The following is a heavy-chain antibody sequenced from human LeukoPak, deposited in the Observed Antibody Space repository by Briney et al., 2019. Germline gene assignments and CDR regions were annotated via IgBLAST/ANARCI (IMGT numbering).Heavy chain of an antibody. CDR1: GFTFSNYG. Sequence: GGSLRLSCTASGFTFSNYGMHWVRQAPGKGLEWVAFIRYDGRNKYYADSVKGRFTISRDNSKNTLYLQMNSLRAEDTALYYCAKVPYGSGTRGGFDYWGQGTLVTVSS. CDR2: IRYDGRNK. J-gene: IGHJ4*02. CDR3: AKVPYGSGTRGGFDY. V-gene: IGHV3-30*02. D-gene: IGHD3-10*01.